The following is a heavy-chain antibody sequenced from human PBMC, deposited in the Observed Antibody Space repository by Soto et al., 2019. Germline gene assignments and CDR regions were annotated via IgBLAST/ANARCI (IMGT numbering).Heavy chain of an antibody. Sequence: GGSLRLSYAASGFNFSISPMHWVRQAPGKGPEWVALISYDGTNKFYADSVKGRFTISRDNSKSTLYLQVDSLRPEDAAVYYCARDPKTSGGQHWAFNYFDSWGQGTLVTVSS. CDR3: ARDPKTSGGQHWAFNYFDS. D-gene: IGHD7-27*01. J-gene: IGHJ4*02. CDR1: GFNFSISP. CDR2: ISYDGTNK. V-gene: IGHV3-30-3*01.